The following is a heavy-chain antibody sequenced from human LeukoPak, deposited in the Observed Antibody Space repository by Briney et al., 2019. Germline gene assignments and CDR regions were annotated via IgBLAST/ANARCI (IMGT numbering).Heavy chain of an antibody. D-gene: IGHD5-18*01. J-gene: IGHJ4*02. Sequence: PGRSLRLSSAASGFTFSSYAMHWVRQAPGKGLEWVAVISYDGSNKYYADSVKGRFTISRDNSKNTLYLQMNSLRAEDTAVYYCARSPPSYSPMCLDYWGQGTLVTVSS. CDR2: ISYDGSNK. V-gene: IGHV3-30*01. CDR3: ARSPPSYSPMCLDY. CDR1: GFTFSSYA.